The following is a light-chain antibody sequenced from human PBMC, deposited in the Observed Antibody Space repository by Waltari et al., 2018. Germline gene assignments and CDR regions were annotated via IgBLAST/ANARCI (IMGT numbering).Light chain of an antibody. CDR3: QHFHSWPLT. V-gene: IGKV3-15*01. J-gene: IGKJ4*01. Sequence: EIVMTQSPATLSVSPGERATLSCRASRNINNNLAWYHQIPGQAPRLLISGPSTRATGIPARFSGSGSGTEFTLTISSLQYEDFAVYYCQHFHSWPLTFGGGTKVEIK. CDR1: RNINNN. CDR2: GPS.